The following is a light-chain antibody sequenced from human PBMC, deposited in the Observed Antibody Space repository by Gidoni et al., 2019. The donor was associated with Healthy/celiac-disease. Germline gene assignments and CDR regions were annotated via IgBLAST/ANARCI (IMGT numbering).Light chain of an antibody. V-gene: IGKV1-39*01. Sequence: DIQMTQSPSSLSASVGDRVTITCRASPSISSYLNWYQQKPGKAPKLLIYAASILQSGVPSRFSGSGSGTDFTLTISSLQPEEFATYYCQQSYSTPLTFGGGTKVEIK. J-gene: IGKJ4*01. CDR2: AAS. CDR3: QQSYSTPLT. CDR1: PSISSY.